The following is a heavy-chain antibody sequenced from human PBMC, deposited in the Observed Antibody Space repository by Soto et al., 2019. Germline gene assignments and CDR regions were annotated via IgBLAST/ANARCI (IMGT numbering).Heavy chain of an antibody. V-gene: IGHV1-8*01. Sequence: ASVKVSCKASGYTFTSYDINWVRQATGQGLEWMGWMNPNSGNTGYAQKFQGRVTMTRNTSISTAYMELSSLRSEDTAVYYCAIMYSSSWHDAFDICGQGPMGTVS. D-gene: IGHD6-13*01. CDR3: AIMYSSSWHDAFDI. CDR1: GYTFTSYD. J-gene: IGHJ3*02. CDR2: MNPNSGNT.